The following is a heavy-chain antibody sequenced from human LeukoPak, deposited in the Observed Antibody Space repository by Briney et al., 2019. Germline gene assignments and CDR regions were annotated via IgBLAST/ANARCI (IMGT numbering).Heavy chain of an antibody. V-gene: IGHV1-69*06. Sequence: SVKVSCKASSYTFTRYGISWVRQAPGQGLEWMGGIIPIFGTANYAQKFQGRVTITADKSTSTAYMELSSLRSEDTAVYYCAREVARRELRFLDYWGQGTLVTVSS. CDR1: SYTFTRYG. J-gene: IGHJ4*02. D-gene: IGHD1-26*01. CDR3: AREVARRELRFLDY. CDR2: IIPIFGTA.